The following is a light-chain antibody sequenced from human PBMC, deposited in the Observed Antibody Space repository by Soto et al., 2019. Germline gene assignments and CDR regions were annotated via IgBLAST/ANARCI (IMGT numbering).Light chain of an antibody. CDR2: GTS. CDR1: RNILND. Sequence: DIQMTQSPSSLSASVGDRVTITCRASRNILNDLNWYQQKVGKAPKVLIYGTSTLASGVPSRFSGSGSGADFTLTITGLRPEDSATYYCQQSYTTPWTFGQGTKVEIK. J-gene: IGKJ1*01. CDR3: QQSYTTPWT. V-gene: IGKV1-39*01.